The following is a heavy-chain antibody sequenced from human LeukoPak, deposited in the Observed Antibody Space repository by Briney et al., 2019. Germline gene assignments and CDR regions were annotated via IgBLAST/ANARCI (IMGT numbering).Heavy chain of an antibody. J-gene: IGHJ4*02. CDR2: INQDVSEI. Sequence: PGGSLRLSCAASGFTLSSYCMSWVRQAPGKGLERVSNINQDVSEINYVDSVKGRFTISRDNGKNSLYLQMNSLRAEDTAVYYCARDLRTDSSFSPFDYWGQGTLVTVSS. CDR1: GFTLSSYC. D-gene: IGHD3/OR15-3a*01. CDR3: ARDLRTDSSFSPFDY. V-gene: IGHV3-7*01.